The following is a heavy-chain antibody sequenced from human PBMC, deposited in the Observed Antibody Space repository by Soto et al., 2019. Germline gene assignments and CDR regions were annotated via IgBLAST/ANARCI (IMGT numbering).Heavy chain of an antibody. CDR1: GFSFSTYN. Sequence: EVQLVESGGGLVKPGGSLRLSCAASGFSFSTYNMNWVRQAPGKGLEWVSFIDASSTHIYYEASVKGRFTISRDNDKSSLYLQMDGLIAEDTALYYCVRQQYDFLVGPWGQVTLVSDSS. V-gene: IGHV3-21*01. CDR2: IDASSTHI. D-gene: IGHD2-15*01. CDR3: VRQQYDFLVGP. J-gene: IGHJ5*02.